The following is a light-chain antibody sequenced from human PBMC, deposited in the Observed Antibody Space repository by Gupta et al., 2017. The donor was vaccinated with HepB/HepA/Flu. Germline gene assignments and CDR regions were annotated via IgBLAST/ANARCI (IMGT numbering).Light chain of an antibody. Sequence: EIVLTQSPVTLSLSPGERATLSCRASQSVGSFLAWYQQKPGQAPRLLIYDASNRATGIPARFSGSGSGTDFTLTISSLEPEDFAVYFCQQRSNWPHTFGQGTLLEIK. CDR1: QSVGSF. CDR3: QQRSNWPHT. V-gene: IGKV3-11*01. J-gene: IGKJ5*01. CDR2: DAS.